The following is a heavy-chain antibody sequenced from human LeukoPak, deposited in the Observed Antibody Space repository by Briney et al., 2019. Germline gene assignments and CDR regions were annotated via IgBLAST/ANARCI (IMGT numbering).Heavy chain of an antibody. V-gene: IGHV4-4*02. CDR1: GGSISSSNW. CDR2: IYHSGST. D-gene: IGHD3-16*01. J-gene: IGHJ3*02. CDR3: ARNVHWGRAGAFDI. Sequence: SETLSLTCAVSGGSISSSNWWSWVRQPPGKGLEWIGEIYHSGSTNYNPSLKSRVTISVDKSKNQFSLKLSSVTAADTAVYYCARNVHWGRAGAFDIWGQGTMVTVSS.